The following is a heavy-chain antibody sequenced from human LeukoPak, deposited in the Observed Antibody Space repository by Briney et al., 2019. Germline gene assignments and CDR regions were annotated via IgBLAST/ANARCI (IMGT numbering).Heavy chain of an antibody. Sequence: ASVKVSCKASGGTFSSYAISWVRQAPGQGLEWMGGIIPIFGTANYAQKFQGRVTITADESTSTAYMELSSLRSEDTAVYYCARGTSYGYDYYYGMDVWGQGTTVTVSS. J-gene: IGHJ6*02. V-gene: IGHV1-69*13. CDR1: GGTFSSYA. CDR3: ARGTSYGYDYYYGMDV. D-gene: IGHD2/OR15-2a*01. CDR2: IIPIFGTA.